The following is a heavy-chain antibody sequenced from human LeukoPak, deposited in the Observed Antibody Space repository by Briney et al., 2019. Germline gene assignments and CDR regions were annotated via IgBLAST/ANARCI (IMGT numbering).Heavy chain of an antibody. V-gene: IGHV3-21*01. CDR1: GFTFSSYS. CDR2: ISSSSSYI. J-gene: IGHJ5*02. D-gene: IGHD6-19*01. CDR3: ARGIAVAGTAYWFDP. Sequence: PGGSLRLSCAASGFTFSSYSMNWVRQAPGKGLEWVSSISSSSSYIYYADSVKGRFTISRDNAKNSLYLQMNSLRAEDTAVYYCARGIAVAGTAYWFDPWGQGTLVTVSS.